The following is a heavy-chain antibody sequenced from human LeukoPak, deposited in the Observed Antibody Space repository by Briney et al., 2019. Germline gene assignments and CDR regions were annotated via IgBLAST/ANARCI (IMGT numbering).Heavy chain of an antibody. CDR3: ARGDYGGDYFDS. Sequence: GGSLRLSCAASGFTFSDHYMSWIRQAPGKGLEWVSYISSGSTYTNYADSVEGRFTISRDNAKNSLYLQMTSLRAEDTAVYYCARGDYGGDYFDSWGQGTLVTVSS. D-gene: IGHD4-23*01. CDR2: ISSGSTYT. CDR1: GFTFSDHY. V-gene: IGHV3-11*05. J-gene: IGHJ4*02.